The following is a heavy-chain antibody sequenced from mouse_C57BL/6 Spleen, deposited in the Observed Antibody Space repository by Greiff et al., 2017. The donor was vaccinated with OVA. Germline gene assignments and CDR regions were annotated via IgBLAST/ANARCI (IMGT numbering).Heavy chain of an antibody. V-gene: IGHV1-52*01. Sequence: QVQLQQPGAELVRPGSSVKLSCKASGYTFTSYWMHWVKQRPIQGLEWIGNIDPSDSETHYNQKFKDKATLTVDKSSSTAYMQLSSLTSEDSAVYYCARSSSSAYFDYWGQGTTLTVSS. D-gene: IGHD3-2*02. J-gene: IGHJ2*01. CDR1: GYTFTSYW. CDR2: IDPSDSET. CDR3: ARSSSSAYFDY.